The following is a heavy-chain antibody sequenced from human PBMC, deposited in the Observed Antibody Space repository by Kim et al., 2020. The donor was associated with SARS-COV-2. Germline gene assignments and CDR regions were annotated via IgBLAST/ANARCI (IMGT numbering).Heavy chain of an antibody. CDR1: GFTFSSSG. J-gene: IGHJ4*02. CDR3: ATKRSGWSLDY. CDR2: ISYDGSNK. V-gene: IGHV3-30*03. D-gene: IGHD6-13*01. Sequence: GGSLRLSCAASGFTFSSSGMYWVRQAPGRGLEWVAFISYDGSNKNCADSVKGRFTISRDNSKNTLFLQMDTLRPDDTAVYYCATKRSGWSLDYWGQGTL.